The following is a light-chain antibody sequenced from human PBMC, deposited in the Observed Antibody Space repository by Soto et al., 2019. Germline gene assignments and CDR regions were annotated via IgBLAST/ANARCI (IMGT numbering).Light chain of an antibody. J-gene: IGKJ1*01. Sequence: EMVLPQSTGTLSLSQGERATLSCRPSHSVSSSYLAWYQQKPGQAPTLLIYGASSRSTGIPDRFGGSGYGTDFTLTISRLESEDFVVYYCQQYGSAPPFTFGPGTKV. CDR3: QQYGSAPPFT. CDR1: HSVSSSY. CDR2: GAS. V-gene: IGKV3-20*01.